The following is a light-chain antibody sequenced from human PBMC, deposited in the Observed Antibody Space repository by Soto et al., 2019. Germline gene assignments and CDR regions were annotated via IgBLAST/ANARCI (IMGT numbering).Light chain of an antibody. CDR1: QSVRSNF. V-gene: IGKV3-20*01. J-gene: IGKJ4*01. CDR2: GAS. Sequence: EIVLTQCPGTLSLSPGERATLSCRASQSVRSNFLAWYQQKPGQAPRLLIYGASNRATGIPDRFSGSGSGTDFTLTITRLEPEDFAVYYCQQFSSYPLTCGGGTKVDI. CDR3: QQFSSYPLT.